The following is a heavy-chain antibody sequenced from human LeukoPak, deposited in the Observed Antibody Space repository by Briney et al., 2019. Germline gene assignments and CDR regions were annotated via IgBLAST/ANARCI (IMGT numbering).Heavy chain of an antibody. V-gene: IGHV3-23*01. CDR2: IGGSGDTT. CDR3: AQHMSRASHPFDY. D-gene: IGHD5/OR15-5a*01. Sequence: GGSLRLSCVASGLIFSNYVMSWVRQAPGRGLEWVSSIGGSGDTTYYADSVKGRFTISRDNSKNTLYLQMNSLRVEDTAVYYCAQHMSRASHPFDYWGQGTLVTVSS. J-gene: IGHJ4*02. CDR1: GLIFSNYV.